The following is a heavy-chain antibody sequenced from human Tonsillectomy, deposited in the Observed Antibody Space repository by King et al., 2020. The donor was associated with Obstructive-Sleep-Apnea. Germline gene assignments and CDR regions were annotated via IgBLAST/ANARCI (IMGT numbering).Heavy chain of an antibody. Sequence: VQLQQWGTGLLKPSETLSLTCAVYGGSFSDYYWSWIRQPPGKGLEWIGEINHSGSTNYNPSLKSRVTISVETSKNQFSLKLSSVTAADTAVYYCASGVVVVVAATRGWSFDPWGQGTLVTVSS. CDR1: GGSFSDYY. D-gene: IGHD2-15*01. J-gene: IGHJ5*02. V-gene: IGHV4-34*01. CDR3: ASGVVVVVAATRGWSFDP. CDR2: INHSGST.